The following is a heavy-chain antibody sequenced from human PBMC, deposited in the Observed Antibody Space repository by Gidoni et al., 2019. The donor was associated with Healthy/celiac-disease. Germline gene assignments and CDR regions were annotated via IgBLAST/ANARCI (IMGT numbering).Heavy chain of an antibody. CDR2: INHSGST. Sequence: QVQLQPWGAGLLKPSETLSLPCAVYGGSFSGYYWSWIRQPPGKGLEWIGDINHSGSTNYNPSLKSRVTISVDTSKNQFSRKLSSVTAADTAVYYCARGGKWELPPRHFDYWGQGTLVTVSS. CDR1: GGSFSGYY. CDR3: ARGGKWELPPRHFDY. V-gene: IGHV4-34*01. D-gene: IGHD1-26*01. J-gene: IGHJ4*02.